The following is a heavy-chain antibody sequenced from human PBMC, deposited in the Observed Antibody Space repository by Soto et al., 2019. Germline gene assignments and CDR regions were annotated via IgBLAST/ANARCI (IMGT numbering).Heavy chain of an antibody. D-gene: IGHD3-10*01. CDR3: ARGPYYYGSDTPSNYYYGMDV. CDR2: ISSSSSTI. J-gene: IGHJ6*02. V-gene: IGHV3-48*02. CDR1: GFTFSSYS. Sequence: PGGSLRLSCAASGFTFSSYSMNWVRQAPGKGLEWVSYISSSSSTIYYADSVKGRFTISRDNAKNSLYLQMNSLRDEDTAVYYCARGPYYYGSDTPSNYYYGMDVWGQGTTVTVSS.